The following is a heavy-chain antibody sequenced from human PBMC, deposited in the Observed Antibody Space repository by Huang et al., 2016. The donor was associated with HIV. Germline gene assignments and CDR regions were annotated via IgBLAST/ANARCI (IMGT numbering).Heavy chain of an antibody. CDR3: ARDPRIQSWLNFFDY. CDR2: MKRDGSRT. J-gene: IGHJ4*02. D-gene: IGHD3-22*01. V-gene: IGHV3-74*01. Sequence: EVQLLESGGGLVQPGGSLRLSCAASGFSISSYWLHWVRQAPGKGRVGVWSMKRDGSRTSYEESVRGRFTISRDKAKNTVYLQMNSLRAEDTAVYYCARDPRIQSWLNFFDYWGQGTLVSVSS. CDR1: GFSISSYW.